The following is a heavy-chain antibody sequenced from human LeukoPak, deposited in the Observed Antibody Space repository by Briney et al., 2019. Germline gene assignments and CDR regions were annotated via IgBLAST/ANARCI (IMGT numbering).Heavy chain of an antibody. CDR1: GFTFSSYA. D-gene: IGHD3-3*01. CDR3: AKTRGGTYYDFWSGYYIYWFDP. J-gene: IGHJ5*02. Sequence: GGSLRLSCAASGFTFSSYAMSWVRQAPGKGLEWVSAISGSGGSTYYADSVKDRFTISRDNSKNTLYLQMNSLRAEDTAVYYCAKTRGGTYYDFWSGYYIYWFDPWGQGTLVTVSS. V-gene: IGHV3-23*01. CDR2: ISGSGGST.